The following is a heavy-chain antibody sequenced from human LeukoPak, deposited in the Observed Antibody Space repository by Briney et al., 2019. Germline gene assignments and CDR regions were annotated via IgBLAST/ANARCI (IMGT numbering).Heavy chain of an antibody. V-gene: IGHV3-48*03. D-gene: IGHD7-27*01. CDR1: GFTFSSYE. Sequence: GGSLRLSCAASGFTFSSYEMNWVRQAPGKGLEWVSYISSSGSTIYYADSVKGRFTISRDNAKNSLYLQMNSLRAEDTAVYYCARGKGRVWGFDYWGQGTLVTVSS. CDR2: ISSSGSTI. J-gene: IGHJ4*02. CDR3: ARGKGRVWGFDY.